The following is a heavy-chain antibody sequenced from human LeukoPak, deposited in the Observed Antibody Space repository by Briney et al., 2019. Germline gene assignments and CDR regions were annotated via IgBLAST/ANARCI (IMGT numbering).Heavy chain of an antibody. J-gene: IGHJ6*03. CDR3: ARHADGSGSYYFDYYMDV. D-gene: IGHD3-10*01. V-gene: IGHV4-39*01. CDR2: MYNGGIT. CDR1: GDSISSRSNF. Sequence: SETLSLTCSVSGDSISSRSNFWGWIRQPPGKGLEWIASMYNGGITYYSQSLKSRVTISVDTSKNQFSLKLSSVTAADTAVYYCARHADGSGSYYFDYYMDVWGKGTTVTTSS.